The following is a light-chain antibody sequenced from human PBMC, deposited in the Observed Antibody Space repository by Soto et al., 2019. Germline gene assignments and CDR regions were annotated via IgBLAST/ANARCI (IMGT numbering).Light chain of an antibody. J-gene: IGKJ5*01. V-gene: IGKV3-15*01. CDR3: QQYDNWPPLA. CDR1: QSVSSN. Sequence: VSQGKGGTLACRASQSVSSNLAWYQQKPGQAPRLLIYGASTRATGIPARFSGSVSGTEFTLTTSSLQSEDFAVDFCQQYDNWPPLAVGQGTRVEIK. CDR2: GAS.